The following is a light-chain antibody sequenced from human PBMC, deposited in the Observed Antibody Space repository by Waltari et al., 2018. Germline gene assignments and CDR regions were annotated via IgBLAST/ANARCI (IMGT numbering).Light chain of an antibody. Sequence: QSALTQPPSVSGSPGQSITISCTGTSSDVGVYNYVSWYQQHPGKAPKVMIYEVSNRPSGVSNRFSGSKSGNTASLTISGLQPEDEGDYYCGSYAGRGTYVFGSGTKVTVL. CDR2: EVS. CDR1: SSDVGVYNY. J-gene: IGLJ1*01. CDR3: GSYAGRGTYV. V-gene: IGLV2-14*01.